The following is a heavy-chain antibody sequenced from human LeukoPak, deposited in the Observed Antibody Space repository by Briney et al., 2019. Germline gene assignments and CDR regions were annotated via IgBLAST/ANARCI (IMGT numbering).Heavy chain of an antibody. CDR1: GFTFSSYW. Sequence: PGGSLRLSCAASGFTFSSYWMHSVRQAPGTGLVWVSRINSDASSTNYADSVKGRFTISRDTAKNTLYLQMNSLRGEDTGVYYCARDIHSGFDQWGQGTLVTVSS. D-gene: IGHD5-12*01. CDR2: INSDASST. J-gene: IGHJ5*02. V-gene: IGHV3-74*01. CDR3: ARDIHSGFDQ.